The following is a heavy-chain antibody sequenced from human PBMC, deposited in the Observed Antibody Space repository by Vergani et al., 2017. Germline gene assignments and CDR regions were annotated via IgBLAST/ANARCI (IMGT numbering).Heavy chain of an antibody. V-gene: IGHV4-59*01. J-gene: IGHJ4*02. CDR3: ARCDTALVY. Sequence: QVQLQESGPGLVKPSETLSLTCTASGGSISSYYWSWIRQPPGKGLEWIGYIYYSGSTNYNPSLKSRVTISVDTSKNQFSVKLSSVTAADTAVYYCARCDTALVYWGQGTLVTVSS. D-gene: IGHD5-18*01. CDR2: IYYSGST. CDR1: GGSISSYY.